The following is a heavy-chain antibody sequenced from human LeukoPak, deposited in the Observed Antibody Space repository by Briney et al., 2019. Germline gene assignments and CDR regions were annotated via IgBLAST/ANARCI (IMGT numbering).Heavy chain of an antibody. CDR1: GFTVSSNY. V-gene: IGHV3-53*01. Sequence: PGGSLRLSCVASGFTVSSNYMSWVRQAPGKGLEWVSLISSDISTYYADSVKGRFIISRDNSKNTLYLQMNSLRAEDTAVYYCARRGIVGAFGGYYFDYWGQGTLVTVSS. D-gene: IGHD1-26*01. J-gene: IGHJ4*02. CDR3: ARRGIVGAFGGYYFDY. CDR2: ISSDIST.